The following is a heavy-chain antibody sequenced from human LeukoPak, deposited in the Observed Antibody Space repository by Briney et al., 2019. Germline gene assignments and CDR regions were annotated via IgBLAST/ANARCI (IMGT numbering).Heavy chain of an antibody. CDR1: GFTFSRYS. CDR3: YVHHYYYYMDV. D-gene: IGHD3-16*01. Sequence: GGSLRLSCAASGFTFSRYSMNWVRQAPGKGLEWVSSISSSSSYIYYADSVKGRFTISRDNANNTLYLQINSLSAEDTAVYYCYVHHYYYYMDVWGKGTTVTVSS. CDR2: ISSSSSYI. V-gene: IGHV3-21*01. J-gene: IGHJ6*03.